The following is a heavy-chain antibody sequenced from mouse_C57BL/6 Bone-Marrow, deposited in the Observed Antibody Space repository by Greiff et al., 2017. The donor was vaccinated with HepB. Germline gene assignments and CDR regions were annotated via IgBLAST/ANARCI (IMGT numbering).Heavy chain of an antibody. J-gene: IGHJ2*01. CDR1: GFTFSDYY. CDR2: INYDGSST. Sequence: DVKLVESEGGLVQPGSSMKLSCTASGFTFSDYYMAWVRQVPEKGLEWVANINYDGSSTYYLDSLKSRFIISRDNAKNILYLQMSSLKSEDTATYYCARSYSNSLDYWGQGTTLTVSS. D-gene: IGHD2-5*01. V-gene: IGHV5-16*01. CDR3: ARSYSNSLDY.